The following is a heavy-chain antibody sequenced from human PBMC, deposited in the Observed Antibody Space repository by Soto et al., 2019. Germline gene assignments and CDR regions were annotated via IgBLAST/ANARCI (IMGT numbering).Heavy chain of an antibody. J-gene: IGHJ4*02. V-gene: IGHV1-69*12. Sequence: QVQLVQSGAEVKKPGSSVKVSCKASGGTFRSYVTSWVRQAPGQGLEWLGGIIPMYGTTYYAQTFQGRVTIRADESTSTAFMELSSLRSEDTAVYYCARIGTLDWIDDYWGQGTLVTVSS. CDR3: ARIGTLDWIDDY. D-gene: IGHD1-1*01. CDR1: GGTFRSYV. CDR2: IIPMYGTT.